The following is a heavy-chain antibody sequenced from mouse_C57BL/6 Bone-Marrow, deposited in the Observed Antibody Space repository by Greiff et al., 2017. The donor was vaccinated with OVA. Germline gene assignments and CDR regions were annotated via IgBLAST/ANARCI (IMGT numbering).Heavy chain of an antibody. CDR1: GYSFTDYN. CDR2: INPNYGTT. D-gene: IGHD1-1*01. Sequence: EVQLQQSGPELVKPGASVKISCKASGYSFTDYNLNWVKQSNGKSLEWIGVINPNYGTTSYNQTFKGKATLTVDQSSSTAYMQLNSLTSEDSAVYYCASPYYYGSSLAWFAYWGQGTLVTVSA. J-gene: IGHJ3*01. CDR3: ASPYYYGSSLAWFAY. V-gene: IGHV1-39*01.